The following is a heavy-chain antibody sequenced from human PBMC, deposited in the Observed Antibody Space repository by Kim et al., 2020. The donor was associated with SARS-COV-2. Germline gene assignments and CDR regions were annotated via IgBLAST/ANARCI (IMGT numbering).Heavy chain of an antibody. CDR1: GGSISSSSYY. CDR3: ARQGIRGSSWYLGAFD. J-gene: IGHJ3*02. V-gene: IGHV4-39*01. Sequence: SETLSRTCTVSGGSISSSSYYCGWIRQPPGKGLEWIGSMYYSGSTNYNPSLKSRVTISVDTSKNQFSLKLRSVTAADTAVYYCARQGIRGSSWYLGAFD. CDR2: MYYSGST. D-gene: IGHD6-13*01.